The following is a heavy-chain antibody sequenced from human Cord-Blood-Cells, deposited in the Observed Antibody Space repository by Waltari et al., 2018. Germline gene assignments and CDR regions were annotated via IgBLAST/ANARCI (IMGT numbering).Heavy chain of an antibody. CDR3: ARSGGLLRYFDDTNFDY. CDR1: GGSISSGGYY. CDR2: IYYSGST. Sequence: QVQLQESGPGLVKPSQTLSLTCTVSGGSISSGGYYWSWIRQHPGKGLEWIRYIYYSGSTYYNPSLKSRVTISVDTSKNQFSLKLSSVTAADTAVYYCARSGGLLRYFDDTNFDYWGQGTLVTVSS. V-gene: IGHV4-31*03. J-gene: IGHJ4*02. D-gene: IGHD3-9*01.